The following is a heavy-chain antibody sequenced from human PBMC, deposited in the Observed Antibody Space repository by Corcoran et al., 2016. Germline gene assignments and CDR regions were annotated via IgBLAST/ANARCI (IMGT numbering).Heavy chain of an antibody. J-gene: IGHJ4*02. CDR2: INHSGST. Sequence: QVQLQQWGAGLLKPSETLSLTCAVYGGSFSGYYWSWIRQPPGKGLEWIGEINHSGSTNYNPSLKSRVTISVDTSKNQFSLKLSSVTAADTAVYYCARVYYDILTGYYNRRAAQTGNYFDYWGQGTLVTVSS. CDR3: ARVYYDILTGYYNRRAAQTGNYFDY. D-gene: IGHD3-9*01. CDR1: GGSFSGYY. V-gene: IGHV4-34*01.